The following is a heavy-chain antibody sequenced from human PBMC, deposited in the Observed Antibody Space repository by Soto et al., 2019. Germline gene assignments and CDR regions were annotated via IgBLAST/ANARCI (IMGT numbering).Heavy chain of an antibody. J-gene: IGHJ4*02. V-gene: IGHV4-31*03. Sequence: QVQLQESGPGLVKPSQTLSLTCTVSGGSITSSGYYWSWIRQQPGKGLEWIGFTSNSGSTSNYPSLKSRVTCSVNSSSNQFSLNLKSVTGADTAVYYCARGGGSTKVDYWGQGTLVTVSP. CDR3: ARGGGSTKVDY. CDR2: TSNSGST. D-gene: IGHD1-1*01. CDR1: GGSITSSGYY.